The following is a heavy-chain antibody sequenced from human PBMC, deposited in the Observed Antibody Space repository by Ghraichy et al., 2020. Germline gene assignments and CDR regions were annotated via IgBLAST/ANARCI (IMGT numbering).Heavy chain of an antibody. CDR3: ARAPGGSSGSSAYYGLDV. D-gene: IGHD3-22*01. CDR1: GDSISSSDYY. Sequence: SETLSLTCSVSGDSISSSDYYWGWIRQPPGKGLEWIANVFYNGRTNYNPSLKSRVTISVETSKNQFSLKLSSVTAADTAVYYCARAPGGSSGSSAYYGLDVWGQGTTVTVSS. CDR2: VFYNGRT. J-gene: IGHJ6*02. V-gene: IGHV4-39*07.